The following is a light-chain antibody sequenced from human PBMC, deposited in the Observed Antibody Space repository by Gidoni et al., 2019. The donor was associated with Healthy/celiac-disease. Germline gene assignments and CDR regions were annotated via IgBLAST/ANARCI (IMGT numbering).Light chain of an antibody. CDR2: DVS. Sequence: QSALPQPASVSGSPGQSITISCTGTSSDVGGYNYVSWYQQHPGKAPKLMTYDVSNRPSGVSNRFSGSKSGNTASLTISGLQAEDEADYYCSSYTSSSTLVFGGGTKLXV. CDR3: SSYTSSSTLV. CDR1: SSDVGGYNY. V-gene: IGLV2-14*01. J-gene: IGLJ2*01.